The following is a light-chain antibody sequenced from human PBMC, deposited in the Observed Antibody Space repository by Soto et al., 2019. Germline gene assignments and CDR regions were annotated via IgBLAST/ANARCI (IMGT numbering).Light chain of an antibody. CDR2: RNS. CDR3: GTWDSSLNVYV. V-gene: IGLV1-40*01. Sequence: QSVLTQPPSVSGAPGQRVTISCTGSSSNIVAGYDVHWYQQLPGTAPKLLIYRNSNRPSGVPDRFSGSKSGTSATLAITGLQTGDEGDYSCGTWDSSLNVYVFGAGTKVTVL. CDR1: SSNIVAGYD. J-gene: IGLJ1*01.